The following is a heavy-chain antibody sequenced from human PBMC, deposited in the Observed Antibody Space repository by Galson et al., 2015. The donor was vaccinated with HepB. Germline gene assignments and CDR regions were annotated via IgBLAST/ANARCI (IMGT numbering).Heavy chain of an antibody. V-gene: IGHV4-39*01. D-gene: IGHD6-13*01. J-gene: IGHJ4*02. Sequence: ETLSLTCTVSGGSISSSSYYWGWIRQPPGKGLEWIGSIYYSGSTYYNPSLKSRVTISVDTSKNQFSLKLSSVTAADTAVYYCARHPRGYSSIGYYFDYWGQGTLVTVSS. CDR3: ARHPRGYSSIGYYFDY. CDR1: GGSISSSSYY. CDR2: IYYSGST.